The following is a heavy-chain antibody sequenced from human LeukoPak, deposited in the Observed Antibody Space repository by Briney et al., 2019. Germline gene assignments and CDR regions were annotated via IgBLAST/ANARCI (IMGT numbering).Heavy chain of an antibody. CDR1: GFTFSSSA. CDR2: ISASGGST. V-gene: IGHV3-23*01. CDR3: ARPQSSSGYYWPFDD. D-gene: IGHD3-22*01. J-gene: IGHJ4*02. Sequence: GGSLRLSCAASGFTFSSSAMSWVRQVPGKGLEWVSGISASGGSTSYADSVRGRFTISRDNSKNTLYVQMNSLRAEDTAVYYCARPQSSSGYYWPFDDWGQGTLVTVSS.